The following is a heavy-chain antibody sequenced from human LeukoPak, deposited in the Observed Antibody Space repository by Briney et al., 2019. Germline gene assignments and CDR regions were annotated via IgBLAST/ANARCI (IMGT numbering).Heavy chain of an antibody. CDR3: ARVLVAMATDYYMDV. D-gene: IGHD5-18*01. J-gene: IGHJ6*03. Sequence: SETLSLTCTVSGYSISSGYYWGWIRPPPGKGLEWIGSIYHSGSTYYNPSLKSRVTISVDTSKNQFSLQLNSVTPEDTAVYYCARVLVAMATDYYMDVWGKGTTVTVSS. CDR1: GYSISSGYY. V-gene: IGHV4-38-2*02. CDR2: IYHSGST.